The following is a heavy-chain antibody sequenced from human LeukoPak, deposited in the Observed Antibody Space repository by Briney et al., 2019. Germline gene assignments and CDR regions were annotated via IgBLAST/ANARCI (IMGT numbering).Heavy chain of an antibody. D-gene: IGHD3-10*01. CDR3: AEAYYGSGFFDY. V-gene: IGHV3-9*01. Sequence: GRSLRLSCAASGFTFDDYAVHWVRQAPGKGLEWVSGISWNSGSIGYADSVKGRFTISRDNAKNSLYLRMNSLRAEDTALYYCAEAYYGSGFFDYWGQGTLVTVSS. CDR1: GFTFDDYA. CDR2: ISWNSGSI. J-gene: IGHJ4*02.